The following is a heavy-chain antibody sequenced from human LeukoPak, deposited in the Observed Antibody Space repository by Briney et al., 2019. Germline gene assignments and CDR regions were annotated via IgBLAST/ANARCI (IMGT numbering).Heavy chain of an antibody. J-gene: IGHJ4*02. V-gene: IGHV3-21*01. D-gene: IGHD2-2*01. Sequence: VGSLRLSCAASGFTFSSYSMNWVRQAPGKGLEWVSSISSSSSYIYYADSVKGRFTISRDNAKNSLYLQMNSLRAEDTAVYYCARAPTYCSSTSCYRFRSIEPGDYWGQGTLVTVSS. CDR1: GFTFSSYS. CDR2: ISSSSSYI. CDR3: ARAPTYCSSTSCYRFRSIEPGDY.